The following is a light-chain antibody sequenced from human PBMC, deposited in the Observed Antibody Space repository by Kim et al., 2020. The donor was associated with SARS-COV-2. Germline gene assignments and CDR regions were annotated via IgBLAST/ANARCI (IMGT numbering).Light chain of an antibody. CDR3: KMWESSSDHCV. J-gene: IGLJ2*01. CDR1: DIGSKT. V-gene: IGLV3-21*01. CDR2: YDH. Sequence: YELTQPPSVSVAPGKTATIACEGSDIGSKTVHWYQQKQGQAPMLVIYYDHDRPSGIPERFSGANSGNTATLTIGRVEAGDEADYYCKMWESSSDHCVFGRGTKLTVL.